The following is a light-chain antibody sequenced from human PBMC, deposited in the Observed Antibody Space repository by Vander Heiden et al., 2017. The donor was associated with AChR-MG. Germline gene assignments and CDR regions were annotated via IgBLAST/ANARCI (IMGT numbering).Light chain of an antibody. CDR2: GAS. Sequence: EIVLTQSPGTLSLSPGERATLSCRASQSVSSSYLAWYQQKPGQAPRLLIYGASSRATGIPDRFSGSGSGTDFTLTISRLEPEDFAVYYCQQYGSSPLCTFGPGTTVDI. CDR3: QQYGSSPLCT. CDR1: QSVSSSY. J-gene: IGKJ3*01. V-gene: IGKV3-20*01.